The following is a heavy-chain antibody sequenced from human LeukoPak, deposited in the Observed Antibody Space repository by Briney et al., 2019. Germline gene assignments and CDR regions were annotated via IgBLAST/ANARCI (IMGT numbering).Heavy chain of an antibody. CDR2: ISGSNGNT. Sequence: ASVKVSCKASGYTFTSYGISWVRQAPGQGLEWMGWISGSNGNTNYAQKLQGRVTMTTDTSASTAYMELSSLRSEDMAVYYCARDYSSKLGAYYYYYMDVWGKGTTVTVSS. V-gene: IGHV1-18*03. CDR1: GYTFTSYG. CDR3: ARDYSSKLGAYYYYYMDV. D-gene: IGHD6-13*01. J-gene: IGHJ6*03.